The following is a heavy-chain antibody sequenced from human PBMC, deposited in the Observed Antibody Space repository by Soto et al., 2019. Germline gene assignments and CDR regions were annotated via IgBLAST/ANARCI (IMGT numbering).Heavy chain of an antibody. Sequence: QVQLVQSGAEVKKPGASVKVSCKASGYTFTSYAMHWVRQAPGQRLEWMGWINAGNGNTKYSQKFQGRVPITRDTSASTAYMELSSLRSEDTAVYYCARAPTVLVWFGAEGDAFDIWGQGTMVTVSS. V-gene: IGHV1-3*01. CDR2: INAGNGNT. CDR3: ARAPTVLVWFGAEGDAFDI. D-gene: IGHD3-10*01. CDR1: GYTFTSYA. J-gene: IGHJ3*02.